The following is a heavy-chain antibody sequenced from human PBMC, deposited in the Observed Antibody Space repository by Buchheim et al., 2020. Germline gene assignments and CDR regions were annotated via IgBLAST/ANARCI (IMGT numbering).Heavy chain of an antibody. CDR3: ARHMRTGYSNYYSGVSFDF. D-gene: IGHD4-11*01. CDR1: GYTFTNYW. J-gene: IGHJ4*02. V-gene: IGHV5-51*01. CDR2: IYPGDSDT. Sequence: EVQLVQSGAEVKKPGESLKISCQGSGYTFTNYWIGWVRQMPGKGLEWMGIIYPGDSDTRYSPSFQGQVTISVDKSTSTAYLQWSSLKASDTAMYYCARHMRTGYSNYYSGVSFDFWGQGTL.